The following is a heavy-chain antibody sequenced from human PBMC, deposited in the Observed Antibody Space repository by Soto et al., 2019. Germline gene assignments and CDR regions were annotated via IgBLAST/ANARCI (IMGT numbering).Heavy chain of an antibody. J-gene: IGHJ4*02. V-gene: IGHV1-18*01. CDR1: GYTFTSNG. CDR3: ARDGAAAGLFFFDY. CDR2: ISAYNGNT. D-gene: IGHD6-13*01. Sequence: ASVKVSCKASGYTFTSNGISWVRQAPGQGLEWMGWISAYNGNTNYAQKLQGRVTMTTDTSTSTAYMELRSLRSDDTAVYYCARDGAAAGLFFFDYWGQGTLVTVSS.